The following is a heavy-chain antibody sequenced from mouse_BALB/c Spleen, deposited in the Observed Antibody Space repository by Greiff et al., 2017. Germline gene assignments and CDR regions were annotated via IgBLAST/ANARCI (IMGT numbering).Heavy chain of an antibody. D-gene: IGHD1-1*01. V-gene: IGHV2-9-2*01. CDR1: GFSLTSYD. Sequence: VKLMESGPGLVAPSQSLSITCTVSGFSLTSYDISWIRQPPGKGLEWLGVIWTGGGTNYNSAFMSSLSISKDNSKSQVFLKMNSLRTDDTAIYYCERSKRSSYCGSSYDYWGQGTTLTVSA. CDR2: IWTGGGT. J-gene: IGHJ2*01. CDR3: ERSKRSSYCGSSYDY.